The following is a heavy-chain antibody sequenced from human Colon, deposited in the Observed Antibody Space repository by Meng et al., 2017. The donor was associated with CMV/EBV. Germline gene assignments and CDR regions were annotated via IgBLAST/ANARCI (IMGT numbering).Heavy chain of an antibody. D-gene: IGHD2-2*01. CDR3: ARHEVERCSRTSCYHYGMDV. CDR2: IYPGDSDT. CDR1: GYSFTSYW. Sequence: GESLKISCKGSGYSFTSYWIGWVRQMPGKGLEWMGIIYPGDSDTRYSPSFQGQVTISADKSISTAYLQWSSLKASDTAMYYCARHEVERCSRTSCYHYGMDVWGQGTTVTVSS. V-gene: IGHV5-51*01. J-gene: IGHJ6*02.